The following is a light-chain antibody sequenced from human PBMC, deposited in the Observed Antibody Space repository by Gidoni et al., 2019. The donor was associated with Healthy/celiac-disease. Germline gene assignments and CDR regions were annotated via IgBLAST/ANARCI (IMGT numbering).Light chain of an antibody. V-gene: IGKV3-20*01. Sequence: IVLTQSPGTLSLSPGERATLSCRASQSVSSSYLAWYQQKPGQAPRLLIYGASSRATGIPDRFSGSGSGTDFTLTISRLEPEDFAVYYCQQYGSSPFYTCXQXTKLEIK. CDR1: QSVSSSY. CDR2: GAS. CDR3: QQYGSSPFYT. J-gene: IGKJ2*01.